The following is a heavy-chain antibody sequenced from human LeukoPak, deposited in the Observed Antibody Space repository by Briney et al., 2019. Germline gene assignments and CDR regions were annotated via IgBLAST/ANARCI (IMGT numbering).Heavy chain of an antibody. V-gene: IGHV4-34*01. CDR3: ARRGYCSSTSCRPGSWFDP. Sequence: SETLSLTCAVYGGSFSGYYWSWIRQPPGKGLEWIGEISHSGSTNYNPSLKSRVTIPVDTSKNQFSLKLSSVTAADTAVYYCARRGYCSSTSCRPGSWFDPWGQGTLVTVSS. CDR2: ISHSGST. CDR1: GGSFSGYY. J-gene: IGHJ5*02. D-gene: IGHD2-2*01.